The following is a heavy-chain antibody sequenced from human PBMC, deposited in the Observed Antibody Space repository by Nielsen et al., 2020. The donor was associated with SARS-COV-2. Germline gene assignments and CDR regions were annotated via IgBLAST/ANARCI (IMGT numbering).Heavy chain of an antibody. J-gene: IGHJ4*02. D-gene: IGHD6-6*01. CDR1: GFTFSKYS. Sequence: GESLKISCAASGFTFSKYSMNWVRQAPGKGLEWVSSISSSSGYIYYVDSVKGRFTISRDNAKNSLYLQMNSLRAEDTALYHCARQADEYSSPGGDYWGQGTLVTVSS. V-gene: IGHV3-21*04. CDR2: ISSSSGYI. CDR3: ARQADEYSSPGGDY.